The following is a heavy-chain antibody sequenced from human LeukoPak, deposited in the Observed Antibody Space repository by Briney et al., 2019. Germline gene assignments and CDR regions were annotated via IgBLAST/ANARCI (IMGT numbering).Heavy chain of an antibody. CDR2: ISTYNGNT. CDR1: GYTFTSYG. Sequence: GASVKVSCKASGYTFTSYGISWVRQAPGQGLEWMGWISTYNGNTHYAQKLQGRVTMTTDTSTSTAYMELRSLRSDDTAVYYCAGSSLAVAGSVFDYWGQGTLVTVSS. V-gene: IGHV1-18*01. CDR3: AGSSLAVAGSVFDY. D-gene: IGHD6-19*01. J-gene: IGHJ4*02.